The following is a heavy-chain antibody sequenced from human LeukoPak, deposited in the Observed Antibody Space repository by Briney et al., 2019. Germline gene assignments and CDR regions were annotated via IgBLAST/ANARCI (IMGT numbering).Heavy chain of an antibody. V-gene: IGHV3-33*08. CDR2: IWYDGSNK. CDR3: ARDSPTTVVTPPGSFDI. D-gene: IGHD4-23*01. CDR1: GFTFSSYA. Sequence: PGGSLRLSCAASGFTFSSYAMSWVRQAPGKGLEWVAVIWYDGSNKFYADSVKGRFTISRDNSKNTLYLQMNSLSAEDTAVYYCARDSPTTVVTPPGSFDIWGQGTMVIVSS. J-gene: IGHJ3*02.